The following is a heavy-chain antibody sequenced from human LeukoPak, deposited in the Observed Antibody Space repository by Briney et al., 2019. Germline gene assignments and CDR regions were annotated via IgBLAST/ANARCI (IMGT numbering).Heavy chain of an antibody. V-gene: IGHV4-38-2*02. CDR2: IYHSGST. D-gene: IGHD5-12*01. CDR1: GYSISSGYY. J-gene: IGHJ4*02. CDR3: ARLVRRLQRLNIGRGSDYATGYYFDS. Sequence: PSETLSLTCTVSGYSISSGYYWGWIRQPPGKGLEWIGSIYHSGSTYYNPSLKSRVTISVDTSKNQFPLKLSSVTAADTAVYYCARLVRRLQRLNIGRGSDYATGYYFDSWGQGTLVTVSS.